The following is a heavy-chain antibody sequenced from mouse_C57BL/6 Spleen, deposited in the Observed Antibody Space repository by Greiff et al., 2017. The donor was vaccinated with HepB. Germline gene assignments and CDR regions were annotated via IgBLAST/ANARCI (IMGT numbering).Heavy chain of an antibody. CDR1: GYTFTSYW. D-gene: IGHD2-4*01. CDR2: IDPSDSET. V-gene: IGHV1-52*01. J-gene: IGHJ2*01. CDR3: ARSRDYDGGYYFDY. Sequence: QVQLQQPGAELVRPGSSVKLSCKASGYTFTSYWMHWVKQRPIQGLEWIGNIDPSDSETHYNQKFKDKATLTVDKSSSTAYMQLSSLTSEDSAVYYCARSRDYDGGYYFDYWGQGTTLTVSS.